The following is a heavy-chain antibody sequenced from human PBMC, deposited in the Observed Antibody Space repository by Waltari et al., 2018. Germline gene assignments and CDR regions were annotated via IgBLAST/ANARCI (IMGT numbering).Heavy chain of an antibody. Sequence: QLQLQESGPGLVKPSETLSLTCTVSGGSISSSSYYWGWIRQPPGKGLEWIGSIYYSGSTYDIPSLKRLVTISVDTSKNLFALKLSSVTAADTAVYYCARRIAARPEYFDYWGQGTLVTVSS. D-gene: IGHD6-6*01. CDR1: GGSISSSSYY. CDR3: ARRIAARPEYFDY. J-gene: IGHJ4*02. V-gene: IGHV4-39*07. CDR2: IYYSGST.